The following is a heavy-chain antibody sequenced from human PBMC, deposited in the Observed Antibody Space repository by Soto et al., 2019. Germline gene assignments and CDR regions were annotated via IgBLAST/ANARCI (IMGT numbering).Heavy chain of an antibody. CDR3: AKVLTPDYGDLFDY. V-gene: IGHV3-9*01. J-gene: IGHJ4*02. CDR1: GFTFDDYA. Sequence: GGSLRLSCAASGFTFDDYAMHWVRQAPGKGLEWVSGISWNSGSIGYADSVKGRFTISRDNAKNSLYLQMNSLRAEDTALYYCAKVLTPDYGDLFDYWGQGTLVTVSS. CDR2: ISWNSGSI. D-gene: IGHD4-17*01.